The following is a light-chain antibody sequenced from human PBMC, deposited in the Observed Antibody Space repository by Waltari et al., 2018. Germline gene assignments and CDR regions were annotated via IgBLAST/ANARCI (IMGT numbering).Light chain of an antibody. J-gene: IGLJ3*02. V-gene: IGLV4-69*01. CDR3: QTEGHGSWV. Sequence: QLVLTQSPSASASLGASVKLTCTLSSGHSSNVIAWLQQQPERGPRYLMKINSAGIHSKGDRHPVRFPGSSSGAERYRPTSSVQPEDDADYYRQTEGHGSWVFGGVTKLIV. CDR1: SGHSSNV. CDR2: INSAGIH.